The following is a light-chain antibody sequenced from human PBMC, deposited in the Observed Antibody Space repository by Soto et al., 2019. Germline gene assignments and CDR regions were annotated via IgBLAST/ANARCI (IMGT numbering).Light chain of an antibody. CDR1: SSDVGGYNY. Sequence: QSALTQPASVSGSPGQSITISCTGTSSDVGGYNYVSWYQQRPGKAPKLMIYDVSNRPSGVSNRFSGSKSGNTASLTISGLQAEDEGDYYCSSYTSSSLYVFGTGTKLTVL. CDR2: DVS. CDR3: SSYTSSSLYV. V-gene: IGLV2-14*01. J-gene: IGLJ1*01.